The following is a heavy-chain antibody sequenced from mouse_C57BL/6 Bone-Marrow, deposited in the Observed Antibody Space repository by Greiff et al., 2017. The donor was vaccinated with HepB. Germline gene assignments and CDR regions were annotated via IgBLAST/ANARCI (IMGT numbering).Heavy chain of an antibody. V-gene: IGHV8-8*01. D-gene: IGHD1-1*01. CDR3: AGITYYYGSSPGDFDV. Sequence: QVTLKESGPGILQPSQTLSLTCSFSGFSLSTFGMGVGWIRQPSGKGLEWLAHIWWDDDKYYNPALKSRLTISKDTSKNQVFLKIANVDTADTATYYCAGITYYYGSSPGDFDVWGTGTTVTVSS. J-gene: IGHJ1*03. CDR2: IWWDDDK. CDR1: GFSLSTFGMG.